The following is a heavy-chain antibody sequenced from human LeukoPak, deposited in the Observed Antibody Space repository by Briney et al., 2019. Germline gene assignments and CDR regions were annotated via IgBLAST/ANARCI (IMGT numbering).Heavy chain of an antibody. J-gene: IGHJ2*01. V-gene: IGHV4-59*08. CDR3: ARAPDRSGYYWYFDL. Sequence: PSETLSLTCTVSGGSISSYYWSWVRQPPGKGLERIGYIYYSGSTNYNPTLKSRVTISVDTSKNQFSLKLSSVTAADTAVYYCARAPDRSGYYWYFDLWGRGTLVTVSS. CDR1: GGSISSYY. CDR2: IYYSGST. D-gene: IGHD3-22*01.